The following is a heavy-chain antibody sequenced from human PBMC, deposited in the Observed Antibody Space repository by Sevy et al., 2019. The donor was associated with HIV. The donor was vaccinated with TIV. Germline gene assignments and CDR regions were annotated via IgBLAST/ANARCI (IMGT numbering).Heavy chain of an antibody. D-gene: IGHD3-22*01. CDR3: AGARYDSSGSFDAFDI. CDR1: GFTFSNYA. Sequence: GGSLRLSCTGSGFTFSNYAMNWVRQAPGKGLERVSTIFRSGDVTSYGHSVKCRFTISRDNSRNTLFLQMKSLRAEDTAVYYCAGARYDSSGSFDAFDIWGQGTMVTVSS. J-gene: IGHJ3*02. V-gene: IGHV3-23*01. CDR2: IFRSGDVT.